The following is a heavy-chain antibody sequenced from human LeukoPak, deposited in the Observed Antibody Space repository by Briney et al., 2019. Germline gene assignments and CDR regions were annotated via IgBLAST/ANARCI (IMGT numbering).Heavy chain of an antibody. J-gene: IGHJ5*02. CDR3: ARRPEWELLRLYSWFDP. V-gene: IGHV4-34*01. Sequence: SETLSLTCAVYGGSFSGYYWSWIRQPPGKGLEWIGEINHSGSTNYNPSLKSRVTISVDTSKNQFSLKLSSVTAADTAVYYCARRPEWELLRLYSWFDPWGQGTLVTVSS. CDR1: GGSFSGYY. D-gene: IGHD1-26*01. CDR2: INHSGST.